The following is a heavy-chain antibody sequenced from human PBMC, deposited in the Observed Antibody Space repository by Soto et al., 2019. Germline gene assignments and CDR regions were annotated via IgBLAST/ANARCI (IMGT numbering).Heavy chain of an antibody. CDR1: GGYISSGDYY. V-gene: IGHV4-30-4*01. Sequence: QVQLQESGPGLVKPSQTLSLTCTVSGGYISSGDYYWSWLRQPPGKGLEWIGYIYHSGSTYYNPSLKRRVTTSVDTSKNHFALKLSSVTAAATAVYYCARDRPDGARLDPGGQGTLVTVSS. CDR3: ARDRPDGARLDP. J-gene: IGHJ5*02. D-gene: IGHD6-6*01. CDR2: IYHSGST.